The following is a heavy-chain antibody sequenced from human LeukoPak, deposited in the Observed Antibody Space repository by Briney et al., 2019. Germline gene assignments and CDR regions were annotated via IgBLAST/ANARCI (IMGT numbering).Heavy chain of an antibody. Sequence: ASVKVSCKASGGTFNSYAISWVRQAPGQGLEWMGWINTNTGNPTYAQGFTGRFVFSLDTSVSTAYLQISSLKAEDTAVYYCARDPRDGYNSEDAFDIWGQGTMVTVSS. D-gene: IGHD5-24*01. CDR3: ARDPRDGYNSEDAFDI. CDR1: GGTFNSYA. J-gene: IGHJ3*02. CDR2: INTNTGNP. V-gene: IGHV7-4-1*02.